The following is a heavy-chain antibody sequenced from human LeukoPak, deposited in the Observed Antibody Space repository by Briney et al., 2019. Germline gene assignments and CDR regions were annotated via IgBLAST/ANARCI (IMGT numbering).Heavy chain of an antibody. J-gene: IGHJ6*03. CDR2: ISGGGAST. CDR1: GFTFSNHA. Sequence: GGSLRLSCAASGFTFSNHAMSWVRQAPGKGLGWVSAISGGGASTYYADSVKGRFTISRDNSKNTLYLQMNSLRAEDTAVYYCAKRYYSDTSGYLGSMDVWGKGTTVTVSS. D-gene: IGHD3-22*01. V-gene: IGHV3-23*01. CDR3: AKRYYSDTSGYLGSMDV.